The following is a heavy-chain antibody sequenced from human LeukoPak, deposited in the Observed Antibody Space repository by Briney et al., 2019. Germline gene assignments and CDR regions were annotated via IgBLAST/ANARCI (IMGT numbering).Heavy chain of an antibody. V-gene: IGHV4-59*01. D-gene: IGHD1-26*01. CDR1: GGSINNYY. J-gene: IGHJ4*02. CDR2: IYYSGST. CDR3: ARARIVGPTNFDY. Sequence: PSETLSLTCTVSGGSINNYYWSWIRQPPGKGLEWIGYIYYSGSTNYNPSLKSRVTISVDTSKNQFSLKLSSVTAADTAVYYCARARIVGPTNFDYWGQGTLVTVSS.